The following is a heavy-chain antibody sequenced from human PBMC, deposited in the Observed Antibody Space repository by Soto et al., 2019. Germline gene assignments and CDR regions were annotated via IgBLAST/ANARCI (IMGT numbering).Heavy chain of an antibody. CDR3: ATDAITLIISGAQGS. J-gene: IGHJ5*02. V-gene: IGHV3-23*01. D-gene: IGHD3-10*01. CDR2: ISGSDGKT. CDR1: VFSFGSYA. Sequence: GGSLRLSCAASVFSFGSYALSWVRQAPGKGLEWVSTISGSDGKTFYADSVKGRFTISRDSSTDTLYLQMNSLRPDDTAVYYCATDAITLIISGAQGSWGQGTLVTVSS.